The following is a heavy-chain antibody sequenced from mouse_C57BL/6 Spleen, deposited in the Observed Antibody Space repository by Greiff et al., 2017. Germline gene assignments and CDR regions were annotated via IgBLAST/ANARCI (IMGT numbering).Heavy chain of an antibody. CDR1: GYTFTSYW. J-gene: IGHJ4*01. CDR2: IHPNSGST. D-gene: IGHD1-1*01. Sequence: VQLQQSGAELVKPGASVKLSCKASGYTFTSYWMHWVKQRPGQGLEWIGMIHPNSGSTNYNEKFKSKATLTVDKSSSTAYMQLSSLTSEDSAVYYCARSRDYYGSRNYYAMDYWGQGTSVTVSS. CDR3: ARSRDYYGSRNYYAMDY. V-gene: IGHV1-64*01.